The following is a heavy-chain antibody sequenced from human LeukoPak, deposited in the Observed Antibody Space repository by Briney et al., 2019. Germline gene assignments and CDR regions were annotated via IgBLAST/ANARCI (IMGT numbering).Heavy chain of an antibody. CDR2: INPNSGGT. J-gene: IGHJ4*02. CDR1: GYTFTGYY. D-gene: IGHD2-15*01. Sequence: ASVKVSCKASGYTFTGYYMHWVRQAPGQGLEWMGWINPNSGGTNYAQKFQGRVTMTRDTSISTAYMEPVRLRSDDTAVYYCARACSGRSCYSFDYWGQGTLVTVSS. V-gene: IGHV1-2*02. CDR3: ARACSGRSCYSFDY.